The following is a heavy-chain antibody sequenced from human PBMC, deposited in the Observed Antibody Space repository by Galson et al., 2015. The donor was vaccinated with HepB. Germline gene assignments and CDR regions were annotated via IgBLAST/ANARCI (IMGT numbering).Heavy chain of an antibody. D-gene: IGHD1-7*01. Sequence: SVTVSCKASGGTFSSYAISWVRQAPGQGLEWLGGIIPIFGTANYAQKFQGRVTLTADESTNTAYMELSSLRSEDTAVYYCARDRNYVGDAWFDPWGQGTLVTVSS. V-gene: IGHV1-69*13. CDR3: ARDRNYVGDAWFDP. CDR1: GGTFSSYA. CDR2: IIPIFGTA. J-gene: IGHJ5*02.